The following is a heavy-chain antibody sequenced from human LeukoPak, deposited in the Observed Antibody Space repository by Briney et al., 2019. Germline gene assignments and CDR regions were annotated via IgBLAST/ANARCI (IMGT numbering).Heavy chain of an antibody. Sequence: SETLSLTCAVSGCSISSSNWWSWVRQPPGKGLEWIGEIYHSGSTNYNPSLKSRVTISVDKSKNQFSLKLSSVTAADTAVYYCAREGITMVRGIANWFDPWGQGTLVTVSS. V-gene: IGHV4-4*02. D-gene: IGHD3-10*01. J-gene: IGHJ5*02. CDR3: AREGITMVRGIANWFDP. CDR2: IYHSGST. CDR1: GCSISSSNW.